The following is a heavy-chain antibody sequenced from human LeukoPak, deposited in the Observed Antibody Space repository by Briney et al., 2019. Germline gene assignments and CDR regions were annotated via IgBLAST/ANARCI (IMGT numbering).Heavy chain of an antibody. J-gene: IGHJ4*02. CDR3: AKDHSSSWYYFDY. Sequence: PGRSLRLSCAASGFTFSSYGMHWVRQAPGKGLEWVAVISYDGSNKYYADSVKGRFTISRDNSKNTLYLQMNCLRAEDTAVYYCAKDHSSSWYYFDYWGQGTLVTVSS. V-gene: IGHV3-30*18. CDR2: ISYDGSNK. D-gene: IGHD6-13*01. CDR1: GFTFSSYG.